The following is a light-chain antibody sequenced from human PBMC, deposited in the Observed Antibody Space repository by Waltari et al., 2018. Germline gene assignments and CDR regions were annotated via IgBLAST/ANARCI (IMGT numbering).Light chain of an antibody. CDR3: QQYDSYLT. Sequence: DIQMTQSPSTLSASVGDGVTITCRASQSISSWLAWYQQKPGKAPKRLMYQASSLESGVPSRFSGSGSGTEFTLTISSLQPDDFATYYCQQYDSYLTFGQGTKVEIK. CDR1: QSISSW. J-gene: IGKJ1*01. V-gene: IGKV1-5*03. CDR2: QAS.